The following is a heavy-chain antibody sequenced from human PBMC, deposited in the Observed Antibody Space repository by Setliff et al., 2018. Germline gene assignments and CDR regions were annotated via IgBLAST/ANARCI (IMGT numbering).Heavy chain of an antibody. Sequence: GASVKVSCKASGYTFTNFGFHWLRQAPGQGLEWMAMIITSTGKTSHAQKFQGRVTVTTDTDTGTGYMELRSLRSDDTAMYFCGRFGGSCSSSSCYASDLWGQGTMVTVSS. CDR1: GYTFTNFG. V-gene: IGHV1-18*01. J-gene: IGHJ3*01. CDR3: GRFGGSCSSSSCYASDL. D-gene: IGHD2-2*01. CDR2: IITSTGKT.